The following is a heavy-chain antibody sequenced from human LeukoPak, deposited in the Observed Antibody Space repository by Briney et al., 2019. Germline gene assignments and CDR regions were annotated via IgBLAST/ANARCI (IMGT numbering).Heavy chain of an antibody. D-gene: IGHD1-26*01. CDR1: GFTFSSYS. J-gene: IGHJ3*02. Sequence: GGSLRLSCAASGFTFSSYSMNWVRQAPGKGLEWVSSISSSSSYIYYADSVKGRFTISRDNAKNSLYLQMNSLRAEDTAVYYCARYSGSHYAFDIWGQGTMVTVSS. V-gene: IGHV3-21*01. CDR2: ISSSSSYI. CDR3: ARYSGSHYAFDI.